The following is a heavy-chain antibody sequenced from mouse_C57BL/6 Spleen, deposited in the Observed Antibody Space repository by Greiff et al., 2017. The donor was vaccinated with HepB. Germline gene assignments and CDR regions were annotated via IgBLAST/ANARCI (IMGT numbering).Heavy chain of an antibody. Sequence: VQLQQPGAELVKPGASVKLSCKASGYTFTSYWMHWVKQRPGQGLEWIGMIHPNSGSTNYNEKFKSKATLTVDKSSSTAYMQLSSLTSEDSAVYYCASVGSSGLYYYAMDYWGQGTSVTVSS. J-gene: IGHJ4*01. V-gene: IGHV1-64*01. CDR2: IHPNSGST. CDR3: ASVGSSGLYYYAMDY. CDR1: GYTFTSYW. D-gene: IGHD3-2*02.